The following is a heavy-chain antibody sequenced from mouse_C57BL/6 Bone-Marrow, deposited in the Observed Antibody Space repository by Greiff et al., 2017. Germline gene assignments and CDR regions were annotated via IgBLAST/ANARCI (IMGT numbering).Heavy chain of an antibody. CDR3: APLGGFDY. V-gene: IGHV5-17*01. Sequence: DVKLVESGGGLVKPGGSLKLSCAASGFTFSDYGMHWVRQAPEQGLEWVAYISSGSSTIYYADTVKGRFTISRDNTKNTLFLQMTSLGSEDTAMYYCAPLGGFDYWGQGTTLTVSS. CDR1: GFTFSDYG. J-gene: IGHJ2*01. CDR2: ISSGSSTI. D-gene: IGHD3-1*01.